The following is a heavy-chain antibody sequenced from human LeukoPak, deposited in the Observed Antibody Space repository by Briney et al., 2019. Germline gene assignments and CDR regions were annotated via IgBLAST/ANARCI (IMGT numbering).Heavy chain of an antibody. CDR3: ARVSKTYYYDSSGYYVQFPFDY. CDR2: INPNSGGT. CDR1: GYTFTGYY. V-gene: IGHV1-2*02. J-gene: IGHJ4*02. D-gene: IGHD3-22*01. Sequence: ASVKVSCKASGYTFTGYYMHWVRQAPGQGLEWMGWINPNSGGTNYAQKFQGRVTMTRDTSISTAYMELSRLRSDDTAVYYCARVSKTYYYDSSGYYVQFPFDYWGQGTLVTVSS.